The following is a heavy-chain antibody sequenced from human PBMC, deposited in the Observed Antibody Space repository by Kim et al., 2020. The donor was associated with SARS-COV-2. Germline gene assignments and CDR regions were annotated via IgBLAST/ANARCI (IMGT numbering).Heavy chain of an antibody. D-gene: IGHD2-15*01. J-gene: IGHJ4*02. CDR3: ARDPLFGYGGNQHHY. V-gene: IGHV3-66*01. Sequence: DSVEGRSTISRDKSKNTLYLQMNSLRAEDTAVYYCARDPLFGYGGNQHHYWGQGTLVTVSS.